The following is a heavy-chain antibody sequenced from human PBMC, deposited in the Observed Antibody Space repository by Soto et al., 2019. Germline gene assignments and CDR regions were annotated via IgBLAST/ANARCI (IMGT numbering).Heavy chain of an antibody. CDR2: ISSSSSCT. Sequence: GGSLRLSCAASGFTFSSYSMNWVRQAPGKGLEWVSSISSSSSCTYYADSVKGRFTISRDNAKNTLYLQMNSLRAEDTAVYYCAKVDYSNSFEYWGQGTLVTVSA. D-gene: IGHD2-21*01. CDR3: AKVDYSNSFEY. V-gene: IGHV3-21*04. J-gene: IGHJ4*02. CDR1: GFTFSSYS.